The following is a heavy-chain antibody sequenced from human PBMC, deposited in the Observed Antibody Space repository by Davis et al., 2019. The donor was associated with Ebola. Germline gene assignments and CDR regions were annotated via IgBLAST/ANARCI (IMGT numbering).Heavy chain of an antibody. V-gene: IGHV4-39*01. D-gene: IGHD6-13*01. CDR1: GGSIISRSSS. CDR3: ARYPGMAAAGTGYYYGMDV. J-gene: IGHJ6*02. Sequence: SETLSLTCTVSGGSIISRSSSWAWLRQHPAKDLEWIGYIHYSGSTYYNPSLKSRVTISVDTSKNQVSLKLSSVTAADTAVYYCARYPGMAAAGTGYYYGMDVWGQGTTVTVSS. CDR2: IHYSGST.